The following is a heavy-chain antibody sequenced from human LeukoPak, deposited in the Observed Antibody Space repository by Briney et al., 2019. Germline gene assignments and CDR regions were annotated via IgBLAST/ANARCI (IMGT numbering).Heavy chain of an antibody. D-gene: IGHD5-18*01. CDR2: IRYDGSNK. J-gene: IGHJ4*02. CDR1: GFTFSSYG. V-gene: IGHV3-30*02. Sequence: PGGSLRLSCAASGFTFSSYGMHWVRQAPGKGLEWVAFIRYDGSNKYYADSVKGRFTISRDNAKNSLYLQMNSLRAEDTAVYYCARGFRRGYSYGYNFDYWGQGTLVTVSS. CDR3: ARGFRRGYSYGYNFDY.